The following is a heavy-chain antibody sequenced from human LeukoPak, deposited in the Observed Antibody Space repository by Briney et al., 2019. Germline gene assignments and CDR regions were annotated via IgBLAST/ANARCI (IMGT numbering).Heavy chain of an antibody. V-gene: IGHV1-2*02. CDR1: GYTFTGYY. CDR3: ARKGWGVPGWYFDL. Sequence: GASVKVSCKASGYTFTGYYMHWVRQAPGQGLEWMGWINPNSGGTNYAQKFQGRVTMTRDTSISTAYMELSRLRSDDTAVYYCARKGWGVPGWYFDLWGRGTLVTVSS. D-gene: IGHD3-10*01. J-gene: IGHJ2*01. CDR2: INPNSGGT.